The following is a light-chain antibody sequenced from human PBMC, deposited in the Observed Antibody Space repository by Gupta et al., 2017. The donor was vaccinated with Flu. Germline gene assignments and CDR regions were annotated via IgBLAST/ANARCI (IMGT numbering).Light chain of an antibody. V-gene: IGKV3-20*01. CDR2: GAS. J-gene: IGKJ2*03. Sequence: DTVLTQSPGTLSLSPGDRASLSCRASQSVNSDYLAWFQQKPGQAPRLLIHGASTRATGIPDRFSGSGSGTDFTLTISRLEPEDFVVYYCQQYGNSPHSFGPGTRLEIK. CDR1: QSVNSDY. CDR3: QQYGNSPHS.